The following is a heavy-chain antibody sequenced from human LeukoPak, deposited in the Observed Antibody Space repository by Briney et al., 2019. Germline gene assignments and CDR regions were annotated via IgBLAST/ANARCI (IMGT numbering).Heavy chain of an antibody. Sequence: GGSLRLSCAASGFTFSSYSMNWVRQAPGKGLEWVSSISSSSSYIYYADSVKGRFTISRDNSKNTLYLQMNSLRAEDTAVYYCAKDAIVVVVAATLGYFDYWGQGTLVTVSS. V-gene: IGHV3-21*01. CDR1: GFTFSSYS. CDR3: AKDAIVVVVAATLGYFDY. D-gene: IGHD2-15*01. J-gene: IGHJ4*02. CDR2: ISSSSSYI.